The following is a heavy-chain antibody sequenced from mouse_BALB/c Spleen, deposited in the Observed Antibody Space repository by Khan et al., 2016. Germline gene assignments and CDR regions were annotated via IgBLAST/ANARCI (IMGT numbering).Heavy chain of an antibody. CDR2: INTNTGEP. CDR3: AEDYYGSNWFAY. CDR1: GYTFTNYG. Sequence: QLQLKESGPELKKPGETVKISCKASGYTFTNYGMNWVKQAPGKGLKWMGWINTNTGEPTYAEEFKGRFAFSLETSASTAYLQINNLKNEDTATYFCAEDYYGSNWFAYWGQGTLVTVSA. D-gene: IGHD1-1*01. J-gene: IGHJ3*01. V-gene: IGHV9-3*02.